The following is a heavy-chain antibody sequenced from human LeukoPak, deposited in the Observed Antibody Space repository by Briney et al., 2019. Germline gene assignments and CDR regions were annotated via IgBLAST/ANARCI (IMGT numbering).Heavy chain of an antibody. CDR1: GGSISSGGYY. CDR3: ARGPQYSQLVNWFDP. V-gene: IGHV4-30-2*01. J-gene: IGHJ5*02. Sequence: SETLSLTCTVSGGSISSGGYYWSWIRQPPGKGLEWIGYIYHSGSTYYNPSLKSRVTISVDTSKNQFSLKLSSVTAADTAVYYCARGPQYSQLVNWFDPWGQGTLVTVSS. D-gene: IGHD6-13*01. CDR2: IYHSGST.